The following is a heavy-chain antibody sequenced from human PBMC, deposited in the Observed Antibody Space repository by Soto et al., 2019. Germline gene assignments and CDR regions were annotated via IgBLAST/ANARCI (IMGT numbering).Heavy chain of an antibody. V-gene: IGHV4-59*08. D-gene: IGHD3-16*01. J-gene: IGHJ6*03. CDR1: GGSISGHY. CDR3: ARGPYYDLIWNYYYMDV. Sequence: QVQLQESGPGLVKPSETLSLSCNVSGGSISGHYWSWVRQTPGKGLEWIGYIYYSGSTNYNPSLKSRVNSSVDTSKNHFSLRLTSVTAADTAVYYCARGPYYDLIWNYYYMDVWGKGTTVTVSS. CDR2: IYYSGST.